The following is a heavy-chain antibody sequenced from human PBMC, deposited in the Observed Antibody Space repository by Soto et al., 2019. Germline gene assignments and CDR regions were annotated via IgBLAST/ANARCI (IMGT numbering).Heavy chain of an antibody. CDR3: ARAYGSGSPIRYNWFDP. D-gene: IGHD3-10*01. V-gene: IGHV1-18*01. CDR2: ISAYNGNT. J-gene: IGHJ5*02. Sequence: VKVSCKASGYTFTSYGISWVRQAPGQGLEWMGWISAYNGNTNYAQKLQGRVTMTTDTSTSTAYMELRSLRSDDTAVYYCARAYGSGSPIRYNWFDPWGQGTLVTVSS. CDR1: GYTFTSYG.